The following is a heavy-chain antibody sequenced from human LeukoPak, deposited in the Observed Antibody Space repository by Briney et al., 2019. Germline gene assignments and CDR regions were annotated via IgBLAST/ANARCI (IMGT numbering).Heavy chain of an antibody. D-gene: IGHD6-19*01. CDR1: GFMFSEYG. V-gene: IGHV3-30*02. Sequence: GGSLRLSCAASGFMFSEYGMHWVRQAPGKGLEWVAFIRDDGSNKLSADSVKGRFTISRDNSKNTVSLQMNSLRSEDTAIYSCAKDWGARGCCGDYFDYWGQGSLVTVSS. CDR3: AKDWGARGCCGDYFDY. CDR2: IRDDGSNK. J-gene: IGHJ4*02.